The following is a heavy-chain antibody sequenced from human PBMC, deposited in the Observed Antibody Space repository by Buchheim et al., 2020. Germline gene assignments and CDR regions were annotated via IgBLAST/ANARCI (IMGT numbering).Heavy chain of an antibody. CDR1: GGSFSGYY. J-gene: IGHJ6*02. V-gene: IGHV4-34*01. CDR2: INHSGST. CDR3: ARVRIFRPIVVVPAAYYYYGMDV. Sequence: QVQLQQWGAGLLKPSETLSLTCAVYGGSFSGYYWSWIRQPPGKGLEWIGEINHSGSTNYNPSLKSRVTISVDTSKNQFSLKLSSVTAADTAVYYCARVRIFRPIVVVPAAYYYYGMDVWGQRTT. D-gene: IGHD2-2*01.